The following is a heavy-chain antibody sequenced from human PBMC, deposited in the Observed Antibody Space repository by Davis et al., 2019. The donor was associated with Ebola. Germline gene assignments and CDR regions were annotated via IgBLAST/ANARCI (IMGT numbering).Heavy chain of an antibody. CDR1: GGSISTYY. J-gene: IGHJ3*02. Sequence: GSLRLSCTVSGGSISTYYWSWIRQPPGKGLEYIGYIYYSGSTNYNPSLKSRVTISVDTSKNQFSLKLSSVTAADTAVYYCARLFTQWYDAFDIWGQGTLVTVSS. D-gene: IGHD6-19*01. CDR3: ARLFTQWYDAFDI. V-gene: IGHV4-59*08. CDR2: IYYSGST.